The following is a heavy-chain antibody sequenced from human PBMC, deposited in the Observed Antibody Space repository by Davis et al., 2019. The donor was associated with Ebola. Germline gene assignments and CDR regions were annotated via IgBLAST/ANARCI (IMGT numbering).Heavy chain of an antibody. CDR1: GGSFSAYC. D-gene: IGHD6-19*01. Sequence: MPSETLSLTCAVYGGSFSAYCWSWIRQPPGKGLEWVGEINHSGSTNYNPSLKSRVTISLDTSKNQFSLKLSSVTAADTAVYYCAREGVAVADFDYWGQGTLVTVSS. CDR3: AREGVAVADFDY. V-gene: IGHV4-34*01. J-gene: IGHJ4*02. CDR2: INHSGST.